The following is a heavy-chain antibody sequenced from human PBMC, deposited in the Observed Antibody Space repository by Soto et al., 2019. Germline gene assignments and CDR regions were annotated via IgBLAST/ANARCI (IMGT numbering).Heavy chain of an antibody. CDR3: ARDPYGGYIVDS. J-gene: IGHJ4*02. CDR2: ISFDGANI. Sequence: QVQLVESGGGVVPPGTSLRLSCAASGFTFRNYAMHWVRQSPAKGLEWLAVISFDGANIFYADAAKGRFTISRDNSKETLYLQLDSLRPEDTGVYFCARDPYGGYIVDSWGQGTQVTLSS. CDR1: GFTFRNYA. D-gene: IGHD5-12*01. V-gene: IGHV3-30-3*01.